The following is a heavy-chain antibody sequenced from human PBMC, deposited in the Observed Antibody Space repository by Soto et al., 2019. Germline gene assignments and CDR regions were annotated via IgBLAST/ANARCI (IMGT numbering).Heavy chain of an antibody. V-gene: IGHV4-31*03. CDR1: GGSITTGGSY. CDR3: ARARFQVLYGKPYFDS. J-gene: IGHJ4*02. CDR2: IYHSGNT. D-gene: IGHD2-2*02. Sequence: SETLSLTCTVSGGSITTGGSYWSWIRQHPGKGLEWIGNIYHSGNTYYSPSLKSRLTISVDTPKNHFSLMVDSVTAADTAVYYCARARFQVLYGKPYFDSWGQGTLVTVSS.